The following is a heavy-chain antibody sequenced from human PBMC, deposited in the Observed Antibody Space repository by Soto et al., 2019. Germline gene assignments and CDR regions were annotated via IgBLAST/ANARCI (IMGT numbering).Heavy chain of an antibody. CDR1: GFTVSSNY. J-gene: IGHJ6*03. CDR2: LYSGGST. D-gene: IGHD1-1*01. V-gene: IGHV3-66*01. Sequence: GGSLRLSCAASGFTVSSNYMSWVRQAPGKGLEWVSVLYSGGSTYYADSVKDRFTISRDNSKNTLYLQMNSLRAEDTAVYYCATLNSFHYYYYYMDVWGKGTTVTVSS. CDR3: ATLNSFHYYYYYMDV.